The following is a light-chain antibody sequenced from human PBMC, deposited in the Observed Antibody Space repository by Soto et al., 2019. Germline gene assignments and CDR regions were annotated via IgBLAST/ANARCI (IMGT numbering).Light chain of an antibody. CDR1: QSIDNK. Sequence: DIQMTQSPSTLSASVVDRVTITCRASQSIDNKLAWYQRKPGKAPKLLIYDASTLESGVPSTFDGSGFGTEFTLTISSLQPDDFATYYCQEYSDSSWTFGQGTKGDIK. V-gene: IGKV1-5*01. J-gene: IGKJ1*01. CDR2: DAS. CDR3: QEYSDSSWT.